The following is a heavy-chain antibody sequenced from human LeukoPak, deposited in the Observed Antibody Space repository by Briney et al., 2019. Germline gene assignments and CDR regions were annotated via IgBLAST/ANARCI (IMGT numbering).Heavy chain of an antibody. CDR3: ARAYGSGYVY. V-gene: IGHV3-74*01. J-gene: IGHJ4*02. Sequence: GGSLRLSCAASGFTLSSYWMHWVRQAPGKGPVWVSRISSDASITNYADSVKGRFTISRDNAKNTLYLQMNSLRLEDTAVYHCARAYGSGYVYWGQGTLVTVSS. CDR1: GFTLSSYW. CDR2: ISSDASIT. D-gene: IGHD3-10*01.